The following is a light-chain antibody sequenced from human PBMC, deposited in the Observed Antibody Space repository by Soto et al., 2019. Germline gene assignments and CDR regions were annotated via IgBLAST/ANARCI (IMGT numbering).Light chain of an antibody. Sequence: EIVLTQSPGTLSSSPGERATISCRATQSVSSSSLAWYQQKRGQAPRLLIHDASRRATGIPDRFSGSGSGTDFTITISRLEPEDFAVYYCQPYGGSPRTFCQGTKVEVK. CDR3: QPYGGSPRT. CDR2: DAS. CDR1: QSVSSSS. J-gene: IGKJ1*01. V-gene: IGKV3-20*01.